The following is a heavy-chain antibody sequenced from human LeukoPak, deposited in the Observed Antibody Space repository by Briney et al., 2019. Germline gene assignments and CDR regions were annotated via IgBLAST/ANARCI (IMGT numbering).Heavy chain of an antibody. J-gene: IGHJ6*03. CDR3: VSSTSLYYYMDV. CDR1: GGSISSGGYY. D-gene: IGHD2-2*01. CDR2: IYHSGST. Sequence: SETLSLTCTVSGGSISSGGYYWSWIRQPPGKGLEWIGYIYHSGSTYYNPSLKSRVTISVDRSKNQFSLKLSSVTAADTAVYYCVSSTSLYYYMDVWGKGTTVTVSS. V-gene: IGHV4-30-2*01.